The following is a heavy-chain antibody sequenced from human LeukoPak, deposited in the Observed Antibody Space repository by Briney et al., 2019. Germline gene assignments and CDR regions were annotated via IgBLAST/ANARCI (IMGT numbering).Heavy chain of an antibody. CDR3: ATTYYYGSGSSYSPYFDS. J-gene: IGHJ4*02. D-gene: IGHD3-10*01. V-gene: IGHV3-21*01. Sequence: GGSLRLSCAASGLTLSPYSVNWVRQPPGKGLEWVSSISSSGAYINYADSVKGRFIISRDNAKNSLYLQMNSLRAEDTAVYYCATTYYYGSGSSYSPYFDSWGQGTLVTVSS. CDR2: ISSSGAYI. CDR1: GLTLSPYS.